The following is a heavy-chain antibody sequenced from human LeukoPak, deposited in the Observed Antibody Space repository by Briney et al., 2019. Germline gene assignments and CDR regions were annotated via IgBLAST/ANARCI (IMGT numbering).Heavy chain of an antibody. J-gene: IGHJ4*02. V-gene: IGHV3-48*01. CDR2: ISSSSSSTI. Sequence: GGSLRLSCAASGFTFSSYSMNWVRQASGKGLEWVSYISSSSSSTIYYADSVKGRFTISRDNAKNSLYLQMNSLRAEDTAVYYCARDKPRITMVRGVIIPIDYWGQGTLVTVSS. CDR1: GFTFSSYS. CDR3: ARDKPRITMVRGVIIPIDY. D-gene: IGHD3-10*01.